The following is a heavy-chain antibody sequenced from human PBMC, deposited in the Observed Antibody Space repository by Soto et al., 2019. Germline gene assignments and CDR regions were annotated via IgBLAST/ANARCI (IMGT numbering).Heavy chain of an antibody. D-gene: IGHD3-10*01. J-gene: IGHJ5*02. V-gene: IGHV3-30*03. CDR3: ARKSQSYYGSASFDP. Sequence: GGSLILYWAASGFTFSNYGMHWVRQAPGKGLEWVALISYDGSTKYYADSVKGRFTISRDNSKNTLYLQMNSLRAEDTAVYYCARKSQSYYGSASFDPWGQGTLVTVSS. CDR2: ISYDGSTK. CDR1: GFTFSNYG.